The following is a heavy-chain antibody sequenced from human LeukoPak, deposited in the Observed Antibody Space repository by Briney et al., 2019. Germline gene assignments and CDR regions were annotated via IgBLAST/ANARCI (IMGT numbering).Heavy chain of an antibody. Sequence: GGSLRLSCATSGFTFSSYAMTWVRQAPGKGLEWVSAISGSGGSTYYADSVKGRFTISRDNSKNTLYLQMNSLRAEDTAVYYCAKDQPGYSSSWYFDYWGQGTLVTVSS. CDR2: ISGSGGST. V-gene: IGHV3-23*01. CDR3: AKDQPGYSSSWYFDY. D-gene: IGHD6-13*01. J-gene: IGHJ4*02. CDR1: GFTFSSYA.